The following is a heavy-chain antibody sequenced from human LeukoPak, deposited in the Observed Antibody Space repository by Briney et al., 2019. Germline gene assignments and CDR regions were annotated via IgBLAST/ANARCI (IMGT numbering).Heavy chain of an antibody. V-gene: IGHV1-2*02. CDR1: GYTFTGYY. Sequence: ASVKVSCKASGYTFTGYYMHWVRQAPGQGLEWMGWINPNSGGTNYAQKFQGRVTMTRDTSISTAYMELSRLRSDDTAVYYCARVRPYDILTLLYWGQGTLVSLSS. CDR3: ARVRPYDILTLLY. J-gene: IGHJ4*02. CDR2: INPNSGGT. D-gene: IGHD3-9*01.